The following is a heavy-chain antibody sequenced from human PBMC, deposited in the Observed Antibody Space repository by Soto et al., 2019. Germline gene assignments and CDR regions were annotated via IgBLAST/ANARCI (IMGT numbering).Heavy chain of an antibody. Sequence: SETLSLTCTVSGGSISSGGYYWSWIRQHPGKGLEWIGYIYYSGSTYYNPSLKSRVTISVDTSKNQFSLKLSSVTAADTAVYYCARAQGSYYNYYFDYWGQGTLVTVSS. CDR2: IYYSGST. V-gene: IGHV4-31*03. J-gene: IGHJ4*02. CDR1: GGSISSGGYY. CDR3: ARAQGSYYNYYFDY. D-gene: IGHD3-10*01.